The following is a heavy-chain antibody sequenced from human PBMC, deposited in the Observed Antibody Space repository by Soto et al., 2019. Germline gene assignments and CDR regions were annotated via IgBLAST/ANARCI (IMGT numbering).Heavy chain of an antibody. CDR3: ARQYYDFWSAPGEYYYYGMDV. Sequence: GGSLRLSCAASGFTFSSYGMHWVRQAPGKGLEWVAVIWYDGSNKYYADSVKGRFTISRDNSKNTLYLQMNSLRAEDTAVYYCARQYYDFWSAPGEYYYYGMDVWGQGTTVTVSS. V-gene: IGHV3-33*01. J-gene: IGHJ6*02. CDR1: GFTFSSYG. D-gene: IGHD3-3*01. CDR2: IWYDGSNK.